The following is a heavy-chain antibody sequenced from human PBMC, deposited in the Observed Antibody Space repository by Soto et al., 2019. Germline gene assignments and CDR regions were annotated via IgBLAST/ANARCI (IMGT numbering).Heavy chain of an antibody. CDR2: IYYSGST. CDR3: ARVGGFGATTIDY. J-gene: IGHJ4*02. CDR1: GGSISSGDYY. V-gene: IGHV4-30-4*01. D-gene: IGHD3-10*01. Sequence: QVQLQESGPGLVKPSQTLSLTCTVSGGSISSGDYYWSWIRQPPGKGLEWIGYIYYSGSTYYNPSPKGRVTLSLDXXKNQLSLKLSSVTAADTAVYYCARVGGFGATTIDYWGQGTLVTVSS.